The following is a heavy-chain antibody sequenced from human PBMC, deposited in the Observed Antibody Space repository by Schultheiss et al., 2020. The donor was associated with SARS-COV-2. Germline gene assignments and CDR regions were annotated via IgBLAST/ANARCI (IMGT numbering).Heavy chain of an antibody. V-gene: IGHV3-64*04. Sequence: GGSLRLSCAASGFTFSGSAMHWVRQAPGKGLEYVSAISSNGGSTYYADSVKGRFTISRDNSKNTLYLQMSSLRAEDTSIYYCARGMTYYYGMDVWGQGTTVTVSS. CDR3: ARGMTYYYGMDV. J-gene: IGHJ6*02. CDR1: GFTFSGSA. CDR2: ISSNGGST. D-gene: IGHD2-8*01.